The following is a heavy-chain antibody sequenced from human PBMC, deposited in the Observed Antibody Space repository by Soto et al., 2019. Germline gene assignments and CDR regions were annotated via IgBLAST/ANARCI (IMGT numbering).Heavy chain of an antibody. CDR3: AREGGWRDRSSWYDTYYYYGMDV. V-gene: IGHV4-61*01. CDR2: IYYSGST. Sequence: TSETLSLTCTVSGGSVSSGSYYWSWIRQPPGKGLEWIGYIYYSGSTNYNPSLKSRVTISVDTSKNQFSLKLSSVTAADTAVYYCAREGGWRDRSSWYDTYYYYGMDVCGQGTTVTVSS. J-gene: IGHJ6*02. CDR1: GGSVSSGSYY. D-gene: IGHD6-13*01.